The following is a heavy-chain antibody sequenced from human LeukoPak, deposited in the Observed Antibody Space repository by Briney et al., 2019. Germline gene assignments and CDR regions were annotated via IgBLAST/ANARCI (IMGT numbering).Heavy chain of an antibody. CDR3: AKGPLTYYYYYMDV. CDR2: TRNKANSYTT. J-gene: IGHJ6*03. CDR1: GFTFSDHY. Sequence: QSGGSLRLSCAASGFTFSDHYMDWVRQAPGKGLEWVGRTRNKANSYTTEYAASVKGRFTISRDDSKNSLYLQMNSLRAEDTAVYYCAKGPLTYYYYYMDVWGKGTTVTISS. V-gene: IGHV3-72*01.